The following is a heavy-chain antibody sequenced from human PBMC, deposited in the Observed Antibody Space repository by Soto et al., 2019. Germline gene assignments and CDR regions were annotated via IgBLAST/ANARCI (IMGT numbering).Heavy chain of an antibody. D-gene: IGHD2-2*01. CDR1: GYSFTIYC. V-gene: IGHV5-10-1*01. Sequence: PGASINTCWNCSGYSFTIYCISLVLQIRGKGLDRRWRIDPSDSYTNYSPSFQSHVTISADKSISTAYLQWSSLKASDTAMYYCAKLGYCSSTSCYLYYYYGMDVWGQGTTVTVSS. CDR3: AKLGYCSSTSCYLYYYYGMDV. J-gene: IGHJ6*02. CDR2: IDPSDSYT.